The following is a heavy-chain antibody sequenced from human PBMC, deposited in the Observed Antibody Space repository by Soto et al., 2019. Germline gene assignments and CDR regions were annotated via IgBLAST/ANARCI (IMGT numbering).Heavy chain of an antibody. CDR3: ARAGLAPFDY. Sequence: EVQLLESGGGLVQPGGSLRLSCAASGFTFSSYAMSWVRQAPGKGLEWVSSISNRGGGTYYTDSVKGRFTISRDNSKNTLYLQMNSLKAEDTAVYSCARAGLAPFDYWGQGTLVTVSS. D-gene: IGHD6-19*01. CDR2: ISNRGGGT. J-gene: IGHJ4*02. CDR1: GFTFSSYA. V-gene: IGHV3-23*01.